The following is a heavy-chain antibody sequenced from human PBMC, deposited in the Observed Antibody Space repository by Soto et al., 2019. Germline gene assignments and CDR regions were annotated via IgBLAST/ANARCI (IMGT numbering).Heavy chain of an antibody. CDR2: IGGSGGTT. V-gene: IGHV3-23*01. D-gene: IGHD3-3*01. CDR3: AKGIPIFGVVNPRGFDP. J-gene: IGHJ5*02. Sequence: GGSLRLSCAGSGFTFSSYAMSWVRQAPGKGLEWVSAIGGSGGTTYYADSVKGRFTISRDNSKNTLYLQMNSLRAEDTAVYYCAKGIPIFGVVNPRGFDPWGQGTLVTVYS. CDR1: GFTFSSYA.